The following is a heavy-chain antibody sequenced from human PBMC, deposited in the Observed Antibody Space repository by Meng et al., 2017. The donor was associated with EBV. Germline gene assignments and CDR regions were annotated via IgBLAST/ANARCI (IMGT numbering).Heavy chain of an antibody. D-gene: IGHD3-22*01. J-gene: IGHJ4*02. CDR2: ISAYNGNT. CDR3: ARDGRLYDTPSPFDY. Sequence: QVRVVKYGGEVKKPGASVKVFCKASGYTFISYGSSWVRQAPGQGLEWMGWISAYNGNTNYAQKLQGRVTMTTDTSTSTAYMELRSLRSDDTAVYYCARDGRLYDTPSPFDYWGQGTLVTAPQ. CDR1: GYTFISYG. V-gene: IGHV1-18*01.